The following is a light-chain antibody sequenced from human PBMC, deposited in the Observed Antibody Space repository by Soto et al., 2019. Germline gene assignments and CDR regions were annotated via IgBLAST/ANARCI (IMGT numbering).Light chain of an antibody. V-gene: IGLV1-47*01. CDR3: AAWDDSLSGPHYV. J-gene: IGLJ1*01. CDR2: RNN. Sequence: QSVLTQPPSASGTHGQMVTISCSGSSSNIGSNYVYWYQQLPGTAPKLLIYRNNQRPSGVPDRFSGSKSGTSASLAISGLRSEDEADYYCAAWDDSLSGPHYVFGTGTKVTVL. CDR1: SSNIGSNY.